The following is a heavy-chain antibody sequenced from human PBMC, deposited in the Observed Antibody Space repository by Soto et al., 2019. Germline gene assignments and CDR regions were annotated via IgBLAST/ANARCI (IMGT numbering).Heavy chain of an antibody. Sequence: GGSLRLSCAASGFTFSSYAMSWVRQAPGKGLEWVSAISGSGGSTYYADPVKGRFTISRDNSKNTLYLQMNSLRAEDTAVYYCAKDWGITMIVVVLDYWGQGTLVTVSS. D-gene: IGHD3-22*01. CDR1: GFTFSSYA. J-gene: IGHJ4*02. V-gene: IGHV3-23*01. CDR2: ISGSGGST. CDR3: AKDWGITMIVVVLDY.